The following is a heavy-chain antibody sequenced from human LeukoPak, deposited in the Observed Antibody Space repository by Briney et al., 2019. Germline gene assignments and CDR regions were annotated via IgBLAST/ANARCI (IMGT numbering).Heavy chain of an antibody. CDR1: GDSISSDY. D-gene: IGHD6-13*01. Sequence: SETLSLTCTVSGDSISSDYWTWIRQPPGKGLEWIGYIHYSGNTNYNPSLKSRVTISVDTSKNQFSLKLTSVTAADTAVYYCTRARSNSWYRFDPWGQGTLVTVSS. CDR2: IHYSGNT. J-gene: IGHJ5*02. V-gene: IGHV4-59*01. CDR3: TRARSNSWYRFDP.